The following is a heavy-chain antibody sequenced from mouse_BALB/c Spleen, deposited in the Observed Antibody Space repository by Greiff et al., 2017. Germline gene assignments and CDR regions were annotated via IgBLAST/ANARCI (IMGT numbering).Heavy chain of an antibody. CDR1: GYSITSGYY. J-gene: IGHJ2*01. CDR2: ISYDGSN. CDR3: ATGLRDYFDY. Sequence: EVKLMESGPGLVKPSQSLSLTCSVTGYSITSGYYWNWIRQFPGNKLEWMGYISYDGSNNYNPSLKNRISITRDTSKNQFFLKLNSVTTEDTATYYCATGLRDYFDYWGQGTTLTVSS. D-gene: IGHD1-1*01. V-gene: IGHV3-6*02.